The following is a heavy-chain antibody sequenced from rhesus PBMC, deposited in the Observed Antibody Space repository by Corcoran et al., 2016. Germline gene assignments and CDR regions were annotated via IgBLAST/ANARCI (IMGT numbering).Heavy chain of an antibody. CDR2: IYGSSGTT. CDR3: ARSIAAAGPLFDY. J-gene: IGHJ4*01. Sequence: QVQLQESGPGLVKPSETLSLTCAVSGGSFSSYWWGWIRQPPGKGLEWMGSIYGSSGTTHYPPSLTSRATISRDTSKNQFSLKLSSVTAADTAVYYCARSIAAAGPLFDYWGQGVLVTVSS. V-gene: IGHV4-147*01. CDR1: GGSFSSYW. D-gene: IGHD6-25*01.